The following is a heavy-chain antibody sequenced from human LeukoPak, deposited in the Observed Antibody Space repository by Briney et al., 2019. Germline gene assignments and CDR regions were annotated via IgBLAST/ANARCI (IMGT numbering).Heavy chain of an antibody. Sequence: SETLSLTCTVSGGSISSFYWSWIRQPPGKGLEYIGYIYNSGSTNYSPSLKSRVTISVDTSKNQFSLKLSSVTAADTAVYYCARVMVRGVIIDYWGQGTLVTVSS. J-gene: IGHJ4*02. CDR1: GGSISSFY. CDR2: IYNSGST. CDR3: ARVMVRGVIIDY. V-gene: IGHV4-59*12. D-gene: IGHD3-10*01.